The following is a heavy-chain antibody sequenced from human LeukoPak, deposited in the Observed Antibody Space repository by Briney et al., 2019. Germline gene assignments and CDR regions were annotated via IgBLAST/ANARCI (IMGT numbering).Heavy chain of an antibody. CDR2: INPNSGGT. CDR1: GYTFTGYY. Sequence: GASVKVSCKASGYTFTGYYMHWVRQAPGQGLEWMGWINPNSGGTNYAQKFQGRVTVTRDTSISTAYMELSRLRSDDTAVYYCARDRVGATPTNWFDPWGQGTLVTVSS. V-gene: IGHV1-2*02. J-gene: IGHJ5*02. D-gene: IGHD1-26*01. CDR3: ARDRVGATPTNWFDP.